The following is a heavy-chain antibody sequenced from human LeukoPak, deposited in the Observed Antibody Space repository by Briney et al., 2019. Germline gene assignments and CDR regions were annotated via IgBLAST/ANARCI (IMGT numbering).Heavy chain of an antibody. Sequence: SETLSLTCTVSGGSISSGSYYWSWIRQPAGKGLEWIGRIYTSGSTNYNPSLKSRVTISVDTSKNQFSLKLSSVTAADTAVYYCARASSSSPTPLYYYYYMDVWGKGTTVTVSS. CDR2: IYTSGST. V-gene: IGHV4-61*02. J-gene: IGHJ6*03. CDR3: ARASSSSPTPLYYYYYMDV. D-gene: IGHD6-6*01. CDR1: GGSISSGSYY.